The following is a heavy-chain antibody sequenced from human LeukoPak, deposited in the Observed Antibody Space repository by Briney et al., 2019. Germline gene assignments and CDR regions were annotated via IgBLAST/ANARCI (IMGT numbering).Heavy chain of an antibody. J-gene: IGHJ4*02. V-gene: IGHV3-30*03. CDR3: ATDAVGPTGY. Sequence: GGSLRLSCAASGFALRSDGMHSVRQAPGKGVEWVAIISYDGSNQASADSVKGRFTISRDNSHNTVHLRMNSLRPEDTAVYYCATDAVGPTGYWGQGTLVAVSS. D-gene: IGHD1-26*01. CDR2: ISYDGSNQ. CDR1: GFALRSDG.